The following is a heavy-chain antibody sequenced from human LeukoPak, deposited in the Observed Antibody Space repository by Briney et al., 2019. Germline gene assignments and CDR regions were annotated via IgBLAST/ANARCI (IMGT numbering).Heavy chain of an antibody. CDR3: ARTDENDDY. CDR2: IYYSGST. V-gene: IGHV4-39*01. Sequence: PSQTLSLTCAVSGGSISSGGYYWGWIRQPPGKGLEWIGRIYYSGSTYYNPSLKSRVTISVDTSKNQFSLKVRSVTAADTAVYYCARTDENDDYWGQGTLVTVSS. CDR1: GGSISSGGYY. J-gene: IGHJ4*02.